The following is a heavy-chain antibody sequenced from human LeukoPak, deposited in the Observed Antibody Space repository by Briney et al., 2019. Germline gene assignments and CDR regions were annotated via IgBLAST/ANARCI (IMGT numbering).Heavy chain of an antibody. CDR2: IIPIFGTS. V-gene: IGHV1-69*05. CDR1: GGTFSNSA. D-gene: IGHD2-15*01. Sequence: SVKVSCKASGGTFSNSAISWVRQAPGQGLQWMGRIIPIFGTSNYAQKFQGRVTITTDESTSTAYTELSSLRSEDTAVYYCASGYCSGGSCLTHFHFWGQGTLVTVSS. J-gene: IGHJ4*02. CDR3: ASGYCSGGSCLTHFHF.